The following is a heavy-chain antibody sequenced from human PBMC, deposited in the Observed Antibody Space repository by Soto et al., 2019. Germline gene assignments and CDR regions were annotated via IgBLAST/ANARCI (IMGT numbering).Heavy chain of an antibody. CDR2: ISAHNGNT. D-gene: IGHD1-1*01. CDR3: ARGRYGDY. Sequence: QVHLVQSGAEVKKPGASVKVSCKGSGYGFTTYGTTWVRQAPGQGLEWMAWISAHNGNTNYAQKLQGRVTVTRATSTSTAYMELMSLRSDDTAVYYCARGRYGDYWGQGALVTVSS. J-gene: IGHJ4*02. V-gene: IGHV1-18*01. CDR1: GYGFTTYG.